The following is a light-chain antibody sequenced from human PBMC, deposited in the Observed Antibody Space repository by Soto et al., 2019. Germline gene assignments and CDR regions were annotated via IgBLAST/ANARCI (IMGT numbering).Light chain of an antibody. V-gene: IGLV2-14*01. CDR2: DVS. Sequence: QSALTQPASVSGSPGQSITISCTGTSSDVGRYNYVSWYQQHPGQAPKLMIHDVSNRPSGVSDRFSGSKSDNTASLTISGLQAEDEADYYCSSYTSSSTLYAFGTGTKVTVL. CDR1: SSDVGRYNY. CDR3: SSYTSSSTLYA. J-gene: IGLJ1*01.